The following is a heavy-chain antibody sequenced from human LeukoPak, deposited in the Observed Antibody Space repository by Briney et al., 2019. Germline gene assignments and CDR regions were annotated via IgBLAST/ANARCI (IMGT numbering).Heavy chain of an antibody. D-gene: IGHD5-12*01. V-gene: IGHV3-7*03. CDR1: GFTFSSYW. Sequence: GGSLRLSCAASGFTFSSYWMSWVRQAPGKGLEWVANIKQDGSEKYYVDSVKGRFTISRDIAKQSVFLQMNSLKTEDTAVYYCTTDRTYVATIGRVDYWGQGTLVTVSS. CDR3: TTDRTYVATIGRVDY. J-gene: IGHJ4*02. CDR2: IKQDGSEK.